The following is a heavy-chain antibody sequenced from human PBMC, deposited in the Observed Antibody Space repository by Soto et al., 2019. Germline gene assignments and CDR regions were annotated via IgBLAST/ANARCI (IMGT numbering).Heavy chain of an antibody. CDR3: ARGEERVAMPSGY. D-gene: IGHD2-2*01. CDR2: IIPKFGTT. V-gene: IGHV1-69*13. CDR1: GGSFSTYG. Sequence: SVKVSCKASGGSFSTYGINWVRLAPGQGLEWMGGIIPKFGTTNYAQKFRGRVTITADESTNTAYMELNYLRSEDTAVYFCARGEERVAMPSGYWGQGTLVTVSS. J-gene: IGHJ4*02.